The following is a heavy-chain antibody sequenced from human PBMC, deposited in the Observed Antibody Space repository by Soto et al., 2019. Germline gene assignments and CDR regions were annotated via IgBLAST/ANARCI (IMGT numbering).Heavy chain of an antibody. CDR1: GFTFSSYS. CDR2: ISSSSSYI. Sequence: PGGSLRLSCAASGFTFSSYSMNWVRQAPGKGLEWVSSISSSSSYIYYADSVKGRFTISRDNAKNSLYLQMNSLRAEDTAVYYCARVVRLGELSLYGMDVWGQGTTVTVSS. CDR3: ARVVRLGELSLYGMDV. J-gene: IGHJ6*02. D-gene: IGHD3-16*02. V-gene: IGHV3-21*01.